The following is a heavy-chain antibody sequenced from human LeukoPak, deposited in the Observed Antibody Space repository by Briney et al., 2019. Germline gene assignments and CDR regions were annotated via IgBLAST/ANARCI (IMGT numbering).Heavy chain of an antibody. Sequence: GGSLRLSCAASGFAFSSYGMHWVRQAPGKGPEWVAVISLDGSYEYSADSAKGRFTISRDNSKNMLYLELHSPRVGDTAVYSCARDPGFGNFLSGFDYGGRGPLVTVS. CDR3: ARDPGFGNFLSGFDY. D-gene: IGHD3-10*01. J-gene: IGHJ4*02. CDR1: GFAFSSYG. V-gene: IGHV3-30*03. CDR2: ISLDGSYE.